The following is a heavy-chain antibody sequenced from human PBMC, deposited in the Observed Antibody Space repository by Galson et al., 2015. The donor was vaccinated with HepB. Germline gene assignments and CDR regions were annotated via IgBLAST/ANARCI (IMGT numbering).Heavy chain of an antibody. J-gene: IGHJ6*02. CDR3: ARDRLGYYGMDV. V-gene: IGHV3-48*02. CDR1: KSTFKSYA. Sequence: SLRLSCAASKSTFKSYAMSWVRQAPGKRLEWVSYIDSSTTIYYADSVKGRFTISRDNAKNSLYLQMNSLRDEDTAVYYCARDRLGYYGMDVWGQGTTVTVSS. D-gene: IGHD6-19*01. CDR2: IDSSTTI.